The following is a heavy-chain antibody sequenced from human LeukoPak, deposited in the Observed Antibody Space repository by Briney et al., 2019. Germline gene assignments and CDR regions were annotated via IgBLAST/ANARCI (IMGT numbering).Heavy chain of an antibody. D-gene: IGHD2-21*02. Sequence: GSVKVSCKASGYTFNTYGISWVRQAPGQRPEWMGWINTDNGNTKYAQKFQGRVTMTTDTSTSTAYMELSGLRSDDSAVYYCARKGCTGDCFRFDPWGQGTLVTVSS. J-gene: IGHJ5*02. CDR1: GYTFNTYG. V-gene: IGHV1-18*01. CDR3: ARKGCTGDCFRFDP. CDR2: INTDNGNT.